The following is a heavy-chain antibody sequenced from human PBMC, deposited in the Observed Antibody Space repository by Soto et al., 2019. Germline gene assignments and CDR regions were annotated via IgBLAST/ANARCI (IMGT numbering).Heavy chain of an antibody. CDR2: IIPMLDIR. Sequence: ASVKVCCKASGDTFSTHTITWVRQATGQGLEWVGRIIPMLDIRDDAQKFQGRVTLTADKSTSTAYMELRSLRSDDTVLYYCARDQHCSTSTCFGYPDVWGTGTAVTVS. D-gene: IGHD2-2*01. V-gene: IGHV1-69*04. J-gene: IGHJ6*03. CDR1: GDTFSTHT. CDR3: ARDQHCSTSTCFGYPDV.